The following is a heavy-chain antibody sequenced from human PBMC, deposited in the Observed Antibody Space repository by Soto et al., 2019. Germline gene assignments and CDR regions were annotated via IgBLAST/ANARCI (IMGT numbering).Heavy chain of an antibody. CDR3: VGGQYYFDY. CDR2: ISYDGSDK. CDR1: GFPFTSYG. Sequence: QVQLVESGGGVVQPGRSLRLSCAASGFPFTSYGMHWVREGPDKGLEWVAIISYDGSDKYYADSVKGRFTISRDNSTHTLYLQMNGLRPEDTALYYCVGGQYYFDYRGQGTLVIVSS. J-gene: IGHJ4*02. D-gene: IGHD3-10*01. V-gene: IGHV3-30*03.